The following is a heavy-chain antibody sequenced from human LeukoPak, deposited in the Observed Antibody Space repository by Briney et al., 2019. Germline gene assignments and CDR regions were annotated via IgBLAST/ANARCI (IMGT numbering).Heavy chain of an antibody. D-gene: IGHD6-13*01. Sequence: SETLSLTCTVSGGSISSGDYYWSWIRQPPGKGLEWIGYIHHSGSTYYYNPSLKSRVTMSVDTSKNQFSLKLSSVGAADTAVYYCVKDRSRPNPFFDSWGQGTLVTVSS. CDR3: VKDRSRPNPFFDS. CDR1: GGSISSGDYY. V-gene: IGHV4-30-4*01. CDR2: IHHSGSTY. J-gene: IGHJ4*02.